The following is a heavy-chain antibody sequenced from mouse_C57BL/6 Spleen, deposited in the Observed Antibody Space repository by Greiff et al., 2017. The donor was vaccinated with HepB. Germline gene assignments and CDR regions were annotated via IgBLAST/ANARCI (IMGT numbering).Heavy chain of an antibody. V-gene: IGHV2-2*01. CDR1: GFSLTSYG. Sequence: VQVVESGPGLVQPSQSLSITCTVSGFSLTSYGVHWVRQSPGKGLEWLGVIWSGGSTDYNAAFISRLSISKDNSKSQVFFKMNSLQADDTAIYYCARNPVYYDYDYWYFDVWGTGTTVTVSS. CDR3: ARNPVYYDYDYWYFDV. J-gene: IGHJ1*03. CDR2: IWSGGST. D-gene: IGHD2-4*01.